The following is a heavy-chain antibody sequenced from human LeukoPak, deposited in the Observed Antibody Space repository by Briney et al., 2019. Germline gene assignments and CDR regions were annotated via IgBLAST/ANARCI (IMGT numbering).Heavy chain of an antibody. CDR2: ITGSGGGT. CDR3: AKGQLSVIIRGGLDV. Sequence: PGGSLRLSCAASGLTFSDHAMGWVRQGPGKGLEWVSGITGSGGGTFYADSVKGRFTISRDNSNNILYLQMKSLRDEDTAVYYCAKGQLSVIIRGGLDVWGQGTAVTVSS. V-gene: IGHV3-23*01. CDR1: GLTFSDHA. J-gene: IGHJ6*02. D-gene: IGHD2-21*01.